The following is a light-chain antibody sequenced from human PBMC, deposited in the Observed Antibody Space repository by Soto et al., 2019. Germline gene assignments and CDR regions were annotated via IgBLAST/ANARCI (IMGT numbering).Light chain of an antibody. V-gene: IGKV3-20*01. CDR2: EAS. CDR1: QSVSSSY. CDR3: QQYCSSPPT. J-gene: IGKJ1*01. Sequence: EIVLTQSPGTLSLSPGERATLSCRASQSVSSSYVAWYQQKPGQAPRLLIYEASIRAIVIPDRFSGSGSGTDFTLTISRLEPEDFAVDHCQQYCSSPPTFGQGSKVEIK.